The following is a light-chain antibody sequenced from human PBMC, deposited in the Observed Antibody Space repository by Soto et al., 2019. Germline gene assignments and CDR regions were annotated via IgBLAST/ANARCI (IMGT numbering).Light chain of an antibody. CDR3: QQYGSSPRT. CDR2: GAS. V-gene: IGKV3-20*01. CDR1: QSVSSSY. J-gene: IGKJ1*01. Sequence: EIVMTQSPVTLSLSPGDTATLSCRASQSVSSSYLAWYQQKPGQAPRLLIYGASSRATGIPDRFSGSGSGTDFTLTISRLEPEDFAVYYCQQYGSSPRTFGQGTKV.